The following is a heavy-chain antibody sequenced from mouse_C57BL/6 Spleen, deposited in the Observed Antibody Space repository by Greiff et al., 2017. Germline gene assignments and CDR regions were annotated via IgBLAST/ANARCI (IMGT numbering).Heavy chain of an antibody. J-gene: IGHJ4*01. CDR3: ARNVEGYPFYYAMDY. CDR1: GFSLTSYG. CDR2: IWSGGST. V-gene: IGHV2-2*01. D-gene: IGHD2-2*01. Sequence: VMLVESGPGLVQPSQSLSITCTVSGFSLTSYGVHWVRQSPGKGLEWLGVIWSGGSTDYNAAFISRLSISKDNSKSQVFFKMNSLQADDTAIYYCARNVEGYPFYYAMDYWGQGTSVTVSS.